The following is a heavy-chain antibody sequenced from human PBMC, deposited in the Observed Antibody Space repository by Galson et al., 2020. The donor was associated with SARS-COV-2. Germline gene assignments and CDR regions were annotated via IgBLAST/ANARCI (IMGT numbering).Heavy chain of an antibody. CDR3: ARVQWVATSRDYTYYFDT. Sequence: GESLKISCAASGFTDHDNYIGWVRQSPGKGPEWVSIIYVGGASYYTDSVKGRFTISRDNSKNTLDLQMNSLRSDDTAVYYCARVQWVATSRDYTYYFDTWGQGTLVTVSS. D-gene: IGHD3-3*01. CDR1: GFTDHDNY. V-gene: IGHV3-53*01. J-gene: IGHJ4*02. CDR2: IYVGGAS.